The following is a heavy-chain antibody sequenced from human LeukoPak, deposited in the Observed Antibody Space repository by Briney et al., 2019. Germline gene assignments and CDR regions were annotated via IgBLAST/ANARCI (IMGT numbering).Heavy chain of an antibody. D-gene: IGHD4-23*01. CDR2: VNPGPGGT. CDR1: GYTFTAYY. J-gene: IGHJ4*02. Sequence: ASVKVSCKASGYTFTAYYLHWVRQAPGQGLEWMGIVNPGPGGTGYAQKFQGRVIMTRDTSTTTVYMELTSLRSEDTAVYYCARDYGANGGKRGNLDYWGPGTLVTASS. V-gene: IGHV1-46*01. CDR3: ARDYGANGGKRGNLDY.